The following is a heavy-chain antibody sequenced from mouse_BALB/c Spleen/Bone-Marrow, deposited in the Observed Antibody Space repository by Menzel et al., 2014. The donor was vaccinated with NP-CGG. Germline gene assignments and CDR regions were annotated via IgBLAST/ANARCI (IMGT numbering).Heavy chain of an antibody. D-gene: IGHD3-1*01. V-gene: IGHV1-5*01. CDR2: IYPGNSDT. CDR3: TTLARNNFDY. J-gene: IGHJ2*01. Sequence: VQLQQSGTVLARPGAAVKMSCKASGYTFSNYWMHWVKQRPGQGLEWIGTIYPGNSDTTYNQNFKGKAKLTAVTSTXTAYMELSSLTNEDSAVYYCTTLARNNFDYWGQGTTLTVSS. CDR1: GYTFSNYW.